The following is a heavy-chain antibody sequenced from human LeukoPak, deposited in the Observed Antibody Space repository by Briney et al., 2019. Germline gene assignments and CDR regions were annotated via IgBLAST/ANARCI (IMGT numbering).Heavy chain of an antibody. CDR1: GFTFSSYW. V-gene: IGHV3-7*01. CDR3: AREDPEAGIGY. J-gene: IGHJ4*02. D-gene: IGHD6-19*01. CDR2: IKQDGSEK. Sequence: GWSLRLYCAASGFTFSSYWMSWVRQAPGKGLEWVANIKQDGSEKYYVDSVKGRFTISRDNAKNSLYLQMNSLRAEDTAVYYCAREDPEAGIGYWGQGTLVTVSS.